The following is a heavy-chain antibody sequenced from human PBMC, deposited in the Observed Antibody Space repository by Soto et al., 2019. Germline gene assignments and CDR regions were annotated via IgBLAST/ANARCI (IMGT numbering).Heavy chain of an antibody. Sequence: PGGSLRLSCAASGIIFNGFGMHWVRQAPGKGLEWVAVIRYDGSNIYYADSVKGRVTISRDNSKNTLYLQMNSLRAEDTAVYYCAKDRGYCSGGSCSGLADGWGKETRVTLAS. V-gene: IGHV3-30*02. CDR2: IRYDGSNI. CDR1: GIIFNGFG. D-gene: IGHD2-15*01. CDR3: AKDRGYCSGGSCSGLADG. J-gene: IGHJ6*03.